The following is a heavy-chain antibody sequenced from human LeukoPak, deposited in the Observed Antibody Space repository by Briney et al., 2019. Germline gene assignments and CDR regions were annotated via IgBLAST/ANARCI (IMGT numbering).Heavy chain of an antibody. Sequence: PGRSLRLSCAASGLTFYDYAMHSVRQAPGKGLEWVSGISWNSGSIGYADFVKGRFTISRDNAKNSLYLQMNSLRAEDMAFYYCAKGGVAVGANSNWFDPWGQGTLVTVSS. V-gene: IGHV3-9*03. J-gene: IGHJ5*02. CDR2: ISWNSGSI. D-gene: IGHD6-19*01. CDR1: GLTFYDYA. CDR3: AKGGVAVGANSNWFDP.